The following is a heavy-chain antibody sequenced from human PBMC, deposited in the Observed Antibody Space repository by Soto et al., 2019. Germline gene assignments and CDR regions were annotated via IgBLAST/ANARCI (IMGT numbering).Heavy chain of an antibody. D-gene: IGHD3-10*01. CDR1: GGSFSGYY. J-gene: IGHJ4*02. CDR3: ARRKLGRVPYDY. V-gene: IGHV4-34*01. CDR2: INHSGST. Sequence: SETLSLTCAVYGGSFSGYYWSWIRQPPGKGLEWIGEINHSGSTNYNPSLKSRVTISVDTSKNQFSLKLSSVTAADTAVYYCARRKLGRVPYDYWGQGTLVTVSS.